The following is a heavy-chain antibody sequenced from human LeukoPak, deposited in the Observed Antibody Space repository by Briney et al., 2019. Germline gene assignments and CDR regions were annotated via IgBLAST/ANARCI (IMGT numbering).Heavy chain of an antibody. D-gene: IGHD3-10*01. CDR1: GGSISSYY. V-gene: IGHV4-59*08. Sequence: SETLSLTCTVSGGSISSYYWSWIRQPPGKGLEWIGYIYHSGSTNYNPSLKSRVTISVDTSKNQFSLKLSSVTAADTAVYYCARHLYGSGSYGYWGQGTLVTVSS. CDR2: IYHSGST. J-gene: IGHJ4*02. CDR3: ARHLYGSGSYGY.